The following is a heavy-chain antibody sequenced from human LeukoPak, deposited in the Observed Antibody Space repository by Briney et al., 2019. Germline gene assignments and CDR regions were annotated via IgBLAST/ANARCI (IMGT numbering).Heavy chain of an antibody. J-gene: IGHJ5*02. V-gene: IGHV1-18*01. Sequence: ASVKVSCKASGYTFTSYGISWVRQAPGQGLEWMGWISAYNGNTNYAQKLQGRVTMTTDTSTSTAYMELRSLRSDDTAVYYCARDAIVRNDFWSGYYLDRGKPGGLNWFDPWGQGTLVTVPS. D-gene: IGHD3-3*01. CDR3: ARDAIVRNDFWSGYYLDRGKPGGLNWFDP. CDR2: ISAYNGNT. CDR1: GYTFTSYG.